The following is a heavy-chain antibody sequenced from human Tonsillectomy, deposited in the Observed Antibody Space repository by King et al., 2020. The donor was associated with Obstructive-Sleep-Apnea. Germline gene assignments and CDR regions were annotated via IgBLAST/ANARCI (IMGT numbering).Heavy chain of an antibody. CDR3: ARDQYMITFGGVIVDYYFSMDV. D-gene: IGHD3-16*02. CDR1: GFTFSSYG. J-gene: IGHJ6*02. V-gene: IGHV3-33*01. CDR2: IWFDGKNE. Sequence: VKLVESGGGVVQPGRSLRLSCAASGFTFSSYGMHWVRQAPGKGLEWLAVIWFDGKNEYYADSVKGRFTISRDNSKNTMYLQMNSLGAEDTAVYYCARDQYMITFGGVIVDYYFSMDVWGQGTTVTVSS.